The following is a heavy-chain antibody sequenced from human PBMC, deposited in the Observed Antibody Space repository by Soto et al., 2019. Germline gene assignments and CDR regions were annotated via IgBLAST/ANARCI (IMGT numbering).Heavy chain of an antibody. CDR2: IYYSGST. V-gene: IGHV4-39*01. CDR3: ARLPSTYCSGGSCYLGWFDP. Sequence: QLQLQESGPGLVKPSETLSLTCTVSGGSISSSSYYWGWIRQPPGKGLEWIGCIYYSGSTYYNPSLKSRVTISVDTSKNQFSLKLSSVTAADTAVYYCARLPSTYCSGGSCYLGWFDPWGQGTLVTVSS. J-gene: IGHJ5*02. CDR1: GGSISSSSYY. D-gene: IGHD2-15*01.